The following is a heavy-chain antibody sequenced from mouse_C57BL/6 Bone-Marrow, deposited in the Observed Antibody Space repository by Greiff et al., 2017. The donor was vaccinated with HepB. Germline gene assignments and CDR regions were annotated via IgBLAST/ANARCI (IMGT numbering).Heavy chain of an antibody. J-gene: IGHJ3*01. CDR1: GFTFSDYY. Sequence: EVKVVESGGGLVQPGGSLKLSCAASGFTFSDYYMYWVRQTPEKRLEWVAYISNGGGSTYYPDTVKGRFTISRDNAKNTLYLQMSRLKSEDTAMYYCARHENRGFAYWGQGTLVTVSA. V-gene: IGHV5-12*01. CDR2: ISNGGGST. CDR3: ARHENRGFAY. D-gene: IGHD2-14*01.